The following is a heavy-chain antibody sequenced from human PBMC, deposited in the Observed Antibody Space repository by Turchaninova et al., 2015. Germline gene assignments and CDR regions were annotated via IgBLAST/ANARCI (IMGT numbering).Heavy chain of an antibody. Sequence: EVQLLESGGGLVPPGGSVRHSCAASGFTFSSCAMSWGRQAPGKGLEWVSTISGSGGSTYYADSVKGRFTNSRDNSKNTLYLQMNSLRAEDTAVYYCAKAAYGDFFGVDYWGQGTLVTVSS. D-gene: IGHD4-17*01. CDR3: AKAAYGDFFGVDY. V-gene: IGHV3-23*01. CDR1: GFTFSSCA. CDR2: ISGSGGST. J-gene: IGHJ4*02.